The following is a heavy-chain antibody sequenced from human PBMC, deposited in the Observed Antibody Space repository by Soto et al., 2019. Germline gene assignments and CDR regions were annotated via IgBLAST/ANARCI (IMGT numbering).Heavy chain of an antibody. CDR1: GFTFGNVA. D-gene: IGHD1-1*01. Sequence: PVGSLRLSCAASGFTFGNVAMAWVRQAPGKGLEWVSSISDNGGKTDYADSVRVRVTLSRDNSKNTLYLQMNHLKAEETAVYYCAKLYWNPRYFDYWGQGARVTVSS. CDR3: AKLYWNPRYFDY. V-gene: IGHV3-23*01. J-gene: IGHJ4*02. CDR2: ISDNGGKT.